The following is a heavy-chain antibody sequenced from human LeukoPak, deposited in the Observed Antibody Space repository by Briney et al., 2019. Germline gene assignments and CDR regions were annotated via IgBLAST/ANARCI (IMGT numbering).Heavy chain of an antibody. D-gene: IGHD4-17*01. V-gene: IGHV3-66*01. CDR2: IYTDGNT. CDR1: GITVGTNY. CDR3: AHGDYPLTY. Sequence: PGGSLRLSCAASGITVGTNYWNWVRQPPGKGLEWISLIYTDGNTQYADSVKGRFTFSRDSSKNTLYLQMNSLRAEDTAVYYCAHGDYPLTYWGQGTWSPSPQ. J-gene: IGHJ4*02.